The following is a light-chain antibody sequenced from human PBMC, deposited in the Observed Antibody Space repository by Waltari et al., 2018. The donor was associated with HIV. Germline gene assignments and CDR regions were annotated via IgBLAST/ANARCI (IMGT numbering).Light chain of an antibody. Sequence: SYELTPPPSVSVSPGQTARITCSGDALPKQYAYWYQQKPGQAPVLVIYNDSERPSGIPERFSGSSSGTTVTLTISGVQAEDEADYYCQSADSSGTVVFGGGTKLTVL. CDR3: QSADSSGTVV. CDR1: ALPKQY. V-gene: IGLV3-25*03. J-gene: IGLJ2*01. CDR2: NDS.